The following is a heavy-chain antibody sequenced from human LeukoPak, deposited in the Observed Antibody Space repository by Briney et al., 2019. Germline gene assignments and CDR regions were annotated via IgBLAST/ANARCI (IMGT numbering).Heavy chain of an antibody. J-gene: IGHJ6*03. V-gene: IGHV3-23*01. CDR3: AKAPATGEGYYFYYMNV. CDR2: INGRAATT. Sequence: GGSLRLSCAASGFASGFTFSSYAMSWVRQAPGKGLEWVASINGRAATTYYADSVKGRFTISRDNSKNTLYLQMNSLGADDTAVYYCAKAPATGEGYYFYYMNVWGKGTTVTVSS. CDR1: GFTFSSYA. D-gene: IGHD7-27*01.